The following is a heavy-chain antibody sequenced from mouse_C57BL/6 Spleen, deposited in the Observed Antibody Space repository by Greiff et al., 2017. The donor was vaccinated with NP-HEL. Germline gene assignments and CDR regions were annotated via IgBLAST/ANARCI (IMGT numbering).Heavy chain of an antibody. Sequence: ESGPGLVKPSQSLSLTCSVTGYSITSGYYWNWIRQFPGNKLEWMGYISYDGSNNYNPSLKNRISITRDTSKNQFFLKLNSVTTEDTATYYCARDGYYGYYAMDYWGQGTSVTVSS. V-gene: IGHV3-6*01. D-gene: IGHD2-3*01. CDR3: ARDGYYGYYAMDY. J-gene: IGHJ4*01. CDR1: GYSITSGYY. CDR2: ISYDGSN.